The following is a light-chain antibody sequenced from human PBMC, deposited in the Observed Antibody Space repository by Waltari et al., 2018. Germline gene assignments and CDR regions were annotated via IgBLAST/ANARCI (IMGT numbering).Light chain of an antibody. Sequence: EIVLTHSPGTLSFSPGERATLSCRASQSVSSSYLAWYQQKPGQAPRLLIYGASRRATGIPDRFSGSGSGTDFTLSISRLEPEDFAVYFCQQAGAFGQGTKLEIK. J-gene: IGKJ2*01. CDR3: QQAGA. CDR2: GAS. CDR1: QSVSSSY. V-gene: IGKV3-20*01.